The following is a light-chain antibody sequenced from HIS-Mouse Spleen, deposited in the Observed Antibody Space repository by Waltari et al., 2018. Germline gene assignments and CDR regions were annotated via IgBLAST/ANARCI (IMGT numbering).Light chain of an antibody. J-gene: IGLJ2*01. CDR2: SNN. CDR1: SSNIGSNT. CDR3: AAWDDSLNGVV. V-gene: IGLV1-44*01. Sequence: QSVLTQPPSASGTPGQRVTISCSGSSSNIGSNTVNWYQQPPGTAPKLLIYSNNQRPSGVPDRFSGSQSGTSASLALSGLQSEDEADYYCAAWDDSLNGVVFGGGTKLTVL.